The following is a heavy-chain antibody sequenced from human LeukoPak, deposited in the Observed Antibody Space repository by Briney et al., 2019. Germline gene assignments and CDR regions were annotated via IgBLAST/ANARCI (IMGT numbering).Heavy chain of an antibody. CDR1: GGTFSSYA. J-gene: IGHJ6*03. V-gene: IGHV1-69*05. Sequence: ASVKVSCKASGGTFSSYAISWVRQAPGQGLEWMGGIIPIFGTANYAQKFQGRVTMTTDTSTSTAYMELRSLRSEDTAVYYCARSPGDYEGYYYYMDVWGKGTTVTVSS. CDR3: ARSPGDYEGYYYYMDV. D-gene: IGHD4-17*01. CDR2: IIPIFGTA.